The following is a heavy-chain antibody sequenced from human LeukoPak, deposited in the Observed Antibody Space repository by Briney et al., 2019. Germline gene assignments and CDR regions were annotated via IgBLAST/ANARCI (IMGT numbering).Heavy chain of an antibody. D-gene: IGHD4-23*01. CDR2: IWYDGSNK. CDR3: ARRPRPPYGGKREGYNWFDP. Sequence: GRSLRLSCAASGFTFSSYGMHWVRQAPGKGLEWVAVIWYDGSNKYYADSVKGRFTISRDNSKNTLYLQMNSLRAEDTAVYYCARRPRPPYGGKREGYNWFDPWGQGTLVTVSS. V-gene: IGHV3-33*01. J-gene: IGHJ5*02. CDR1: GFTFSSYG.